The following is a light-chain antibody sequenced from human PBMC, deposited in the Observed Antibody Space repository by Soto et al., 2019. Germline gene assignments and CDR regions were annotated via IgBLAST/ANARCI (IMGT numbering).Light chain of an antibody. CDR1: QSIKKS. Sequence: DIQMTQSPSTLSASVGDRVTITCRASQSIKKSLNWYQQKPGKAPKLLIYAASTLQSGVPSRFSGSGSGTDLTLTINTLQPEDFATYFCQQSYSLPWTFGPGTKVDIK. CDR2: AAS. CDR3: QQSYSLPWT. V-gene: IGKV1-39*01. J-gene: IGKJ1*01.